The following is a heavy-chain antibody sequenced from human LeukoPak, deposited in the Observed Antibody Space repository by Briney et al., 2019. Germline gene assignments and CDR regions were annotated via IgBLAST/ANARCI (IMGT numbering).Heavy chain of an antibody. J-gene: IGHJ3*02. Sequence: SETLSLTCTVSGGSISSGGYYWSWIRQPPGKGLEWIGEINHSGSTNYNPSLKSRVTISVDTSKNQFSLKLSSVTAADRAVYYCARGVGKGRGRSKNDAFDIWGQGTMVTVSS. CDR3: ARGVGKGRGRSKNDAFDI. D-gene: IGHD6-19*01. V-gene: IGHV4-39*07. CDR2: INHSGST. CDR1: GGSISSGGYY.